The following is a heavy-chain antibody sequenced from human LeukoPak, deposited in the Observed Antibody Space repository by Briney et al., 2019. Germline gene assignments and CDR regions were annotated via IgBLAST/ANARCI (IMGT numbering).Heavy chain of an antibody. J-gene: IGHJ4*02. CDR2: ISSDGNIR. V-gene: IGHV3-30*04. CDR1: GFTFSSTT. CDR3: TRDKGSVTDFDY. D-gene: IGHD2-21*02. Sequence: GGSLRLSCAASGFTFSSTTLHRVRQAPGKGLERVAVISSDGNIRSYADSVKGRFTISRDNSKNTLYLQMNSLGVEDTAVYYCTRDKGSVTDFDYWGQGTLVTVSS.